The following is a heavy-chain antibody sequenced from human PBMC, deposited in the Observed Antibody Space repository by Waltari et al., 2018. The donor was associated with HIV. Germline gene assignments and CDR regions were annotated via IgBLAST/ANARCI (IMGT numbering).Heavy chain of an antibody. Sequence: QVQLQESGPGLVKPSQTLSLTCTDSGGSISSGSSYWSWIRQPAGKGLEWIGRIYTSGSTNYNPSLKSRVTISVDTSKNQFSLKLSSVTAADTAVYYCAREIVGATSRHDYWGQGTLVTVSS. CDR1: GGSISSGSSY. CDR2: IYTSGST. J-gene: IGHJ4*02. CDR3: AREIVGATSRHDY. D-gene: IGHD1-26*01. V-gene: IGHV4-61*02.